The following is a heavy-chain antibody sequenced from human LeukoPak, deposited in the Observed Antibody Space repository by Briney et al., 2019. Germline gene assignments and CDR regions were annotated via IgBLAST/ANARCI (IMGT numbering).Heavy chain of an antibody. CDR1: GGSFSGYY. Sequence: PSETLSLTCAVYGGSFSGYYWSWIRQPPGKGLEWIGEIDHSGSTNYNPSLKSRVTISVDTSKNKFSLKLSSVTAADTAVYYCARGPSYDFWSGHNFDYWGQGTLVTVSA. V-gene: IGHV4-34*01. CDR3: ARGPSYDFWSGHNFDY. CDR2: IDHSGST. J-gene: IGHJ4*02. D-gene: IGHD3-3*01.